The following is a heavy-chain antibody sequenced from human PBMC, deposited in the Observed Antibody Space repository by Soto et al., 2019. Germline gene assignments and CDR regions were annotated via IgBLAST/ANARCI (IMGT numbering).Heavy chain of an antibody. Sequence: QVQLVQSGGEVKKPGASVKVSCKTSGYSFTTYGISWVRQAPGQGLEWMGWISGYNGNTHYAQKFQGRVSMTTDTSTSTATMELRSLRSDDTAVYYCAREGPAPYYYSGMDVWGQGTTVTVSS. CDR2: ISGYNGNT. CDR3: AREGPAPYYYSGMDV. J-gene: IGHJ6*02. V-gene: IGHV1-18*01. CDR1: GYSFTTYG.